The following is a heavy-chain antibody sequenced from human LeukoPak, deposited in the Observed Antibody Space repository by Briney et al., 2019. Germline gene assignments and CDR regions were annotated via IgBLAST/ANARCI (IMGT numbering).Heavy chain of an antibody. D-gene: IGHD1-20*01. CDR3: ARGLGISYYGITGTLSSYYYYMDV. V-gene: IGHV4-61*02. Sequence: NASETLSLTCTVSGYSISSGSYYWSWIRQPAGKGLEWIGRIYTSGSTNYNPSLKSRVTISVDTSKNQFSLKLSSVTAADTAVYYCARGLGISYYGITGTLSSYYYYMDVWGKGTTVTISS. CDR2: IYTSGST. CDR1: GYSISSGSYY. J-gene: IGHJ6*03.